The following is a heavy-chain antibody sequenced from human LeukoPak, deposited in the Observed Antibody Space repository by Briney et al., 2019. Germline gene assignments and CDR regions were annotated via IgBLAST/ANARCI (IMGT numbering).Heavy chain of an antibody. CDR1: GFTFSSYG. J-gene: IGHJ4*02. CDR3: LTPAGWVNY. V-gene: IGHV3-33*08. D-gene: IGHD1-14*01. CDR2: IWFDGSNK. Sequence: PGGSLRLSCAASGFTFSSYGMHWVRQAPGKGLEWVAVIWFDGSNKYYADSVKGRFTISRDNSKNTLYLQMNSLRAEDTGVYYCLTPAGWVNYWGQGTLVTVSS.